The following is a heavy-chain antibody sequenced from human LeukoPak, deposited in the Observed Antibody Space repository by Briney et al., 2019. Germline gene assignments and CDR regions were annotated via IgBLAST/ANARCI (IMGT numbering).Heavy chain of an antibody. J-gene: IGHJ3*02. D-gene: IGHD1-14*01. CDR3: AREGPEQAFDI. CDR1: GGTFSSYA. Sequence: WASVKVSCKASGGTFSSYAISWVRQAPGQRLGWMGGIIPIFGTANYAQKFQGRVTITADESTSTAYMELSSLRSEDTAVYYCAREGPEQAFDIWGQGTMVTVS. V-gene: IGHV1-69*13. CDR2: IIPIFGTA.